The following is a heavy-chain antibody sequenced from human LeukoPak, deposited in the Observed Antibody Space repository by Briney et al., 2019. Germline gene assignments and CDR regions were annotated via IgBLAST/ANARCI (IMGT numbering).Heavy chain of an antibody. Sequence: KPGGSLRLSCAASGFTFSGYSMNWVRQAPGKGLEWVSSISSSSSYIYYADSVKGRFTISRDNAKNSLNLQMNSLRAEDSAVYYCARDLNDYYSYYFDYWGQGTLVTVAS. V-gene: IGHV3-21*01. CDR2: ISSSSSYI. CDR3: ARDLNDYYSYYFDY. CDR1: GFTFSGYS. D-gene: IGHD3-22*01. J-gene: IGHJ4*02.